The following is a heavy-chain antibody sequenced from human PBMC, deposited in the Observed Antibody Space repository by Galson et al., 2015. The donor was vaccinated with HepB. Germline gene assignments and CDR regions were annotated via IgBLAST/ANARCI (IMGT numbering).Heavy chain of an antibody. CDR2: ISSSSSYI. D-gene: IGHD2-15*01. Sequence: SLRLSCAASGFTFSSYSMNWVRQAPGKGLEWVSSISSSSSYIYYADSVKGRFTISRDNAKNSLYLQMNSLRAEDTAVYYCAREGCSGGSCYNEPHYYYGMDVWGQGTTVTVSS. V-gene: IGHV3-21*01. CDR3: AREGCSGGSCYNEPHYYYGMDV. CDR1: GFTFSSYS. J-gene: IGHJ6*02.